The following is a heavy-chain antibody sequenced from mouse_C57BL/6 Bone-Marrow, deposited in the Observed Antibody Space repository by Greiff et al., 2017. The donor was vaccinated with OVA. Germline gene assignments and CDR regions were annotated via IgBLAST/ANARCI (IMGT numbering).Heavy chain of an antibody. CDR1: GYTFTSYW. J-gene: IGHJ1*03. Sequence: VKLQQPGAELVRPGSSVKLSCKASGYTFTSYWMDWVKQRPGQGLEWIGNIYPSDSETHYNQKFKDKATLTVDKSSSTAYMQLSSLTSEDSAVYYCARRAYGNYVYWYFDVWGTGTTVTVSS. CDR2: IYPSDSET. V-gene: IGHV1-61*01. CDR3: ARRAYGNYVYWYFDV. D-gene: IGHD2-1*01.